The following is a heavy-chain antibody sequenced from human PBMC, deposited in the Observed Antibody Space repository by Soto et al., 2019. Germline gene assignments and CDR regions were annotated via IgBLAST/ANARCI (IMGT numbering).Heavy chain of an antibody. D-gene: IGHD3-10*01. CDR1: GGSISSYY. Sequence: PSETLSLTCTVSGGSISSYYWSWIRQPPGKGLEWIGYIYYSGSTNYNPSLKSRVTISVDTSKNQFSLKLSSVTAADTAVYYCARYSYGSVLNRDKYYMDVWGKGTTVTVSS. CDR2: IYYSGST. CDR3: ARYSYGSVLNRDKYYMDV. V-gene: IGHV4-59*08. J-gene: IGHJ6*03.